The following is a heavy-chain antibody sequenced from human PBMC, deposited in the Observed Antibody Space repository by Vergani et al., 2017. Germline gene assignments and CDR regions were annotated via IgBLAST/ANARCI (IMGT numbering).Heavy chain of an antibody. CDR1: GYTFTSYD. CDR2: MNPNSGGT. D-gene: IGHD3-10*01. V-gene: IGHV1-2*02. Sequence: QVQLVQSGAEVKKPGASVKVSCKASGYTFTSYDINWVRQATGQGLEWMGWMNPNSGGTNYAQKFQGRVTMTRDTSISTAYMELSRLRSDDTAVYYCAKDLYGSGMWPGTFSFDYWGQGTLVTVSS. CDR3: AKDLYGSGMWPGTFSFDY. J-gene: IGHJ4*02.